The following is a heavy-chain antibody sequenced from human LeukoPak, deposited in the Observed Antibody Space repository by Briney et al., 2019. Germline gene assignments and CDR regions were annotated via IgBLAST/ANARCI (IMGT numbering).Heavy chain of an antibody. J-gene: IGHJ4*02. CDR3: ARDSGYYYDSSGPMFDY. D-gene: IGHD3-22*01. CDR2: IYYSVST. CDR1: GGAICSYY. Sequence: KPSETLSLTCTVSGGAICSYYSCWIRQPPGKGLEWIGYIYYSVSTNYNPSLMSRVTISVDTSKNQFSLKLSSVTAANTAVYYCARDSGYYYDSSGPMFDYWGEGTLVTVSS. V-gene: IGHV4-59*01.